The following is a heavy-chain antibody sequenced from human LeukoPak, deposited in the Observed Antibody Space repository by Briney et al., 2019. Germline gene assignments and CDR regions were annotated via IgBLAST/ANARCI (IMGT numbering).Heavy chain of an antibody. CDR1: GSRFTSYW. V-gene: IGHV5-51*01. Sequence: GESLKTSFKGSGSRFTSYWIGWVRPMPGKGLEWMGIIYPGDSDTRYSQSFQGQVTISADKSISTAYLQWSSLKASDTAMYYCARPGLVGAFDCWGQGTLVTVSS. CDR2: IYPGDSDT. J-gene: IGHJ4*02. CDR3: ARPGLVGAFDC. D-gene: IGHD1-26*01.